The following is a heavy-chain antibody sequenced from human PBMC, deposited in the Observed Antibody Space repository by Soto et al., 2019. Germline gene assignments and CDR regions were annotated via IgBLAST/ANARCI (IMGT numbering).Heavy chain of an antibody. Sequence: QLQLQESGPGLVKPSETLSLTCSVAGGSISSSRSHYWGWVRQPPGKGLEWIGSIRYDGLTYYNPSLKSRVIVSVDTPKNQFSLKLTSVTAADTAVYYCARYPTKLNWFDPWGQGTLVTVSS. D-gene: IGHD3-9*01. J-gene: IGHJ5*02. CDR3: ARYPTKLNWFDP. CDR2: IRYDGLT. CDR1: GGSISSSRSHY. V-gene: IGHV4-39*01.